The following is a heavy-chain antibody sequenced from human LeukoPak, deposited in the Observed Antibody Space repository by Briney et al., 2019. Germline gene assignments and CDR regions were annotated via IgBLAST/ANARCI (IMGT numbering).Heavy chain of an antibody. V-gene: IGHV1-2*02. CDR3: ARGAHYYDSLAGYSHIDY. CDR1: GHTFTGYY. Sequence: ASVKVSCKASGHTFTGYYMHWVRQAPGQGLEWMGWINPNSGGTNYAQKFQGRVTMTRDTSITTAYMELSRLRSDDTAVYYCARGAHYYDSLAGYSHIDYWGQGTLVTVSS. J-gene: IGHJ4*02. CDR2: INPNSGGT. D-gene: IGHD3-9*01.